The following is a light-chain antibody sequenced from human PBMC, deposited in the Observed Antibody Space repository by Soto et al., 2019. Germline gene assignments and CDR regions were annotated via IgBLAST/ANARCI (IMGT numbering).Light chain of an antibody. J-gene: IGLJ3*02. V-gene: IGLV1-40*01. Sequence: QLVLTQPPSVSGAPGQRVTISCTGSSSNIGAGYDVHWYQQLPGTAPNLLIYGNSNRPSGVPDRFSGSKSGTSASLAITGLQAEDEADYYCQSYDSSLSGSVFGGRTKVTVL. CDR3: QSYDSSLSGSV. CDR2: GNS. CDR1: SSNIGAGYD.